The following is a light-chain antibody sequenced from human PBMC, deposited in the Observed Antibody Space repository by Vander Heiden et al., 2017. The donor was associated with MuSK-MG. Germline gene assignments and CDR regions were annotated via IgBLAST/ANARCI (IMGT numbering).Light chain of an antibody. J-gene: IGKJ4*01. CDR2: AAS. V-gene: IGKV1-9*01. CDR3: QRLNSYPHT. CDR1: QGISSY. Sequence: IQLTQSPSSLSASVGDRVTITCRASQGISSYLAWYQQKPGKAPKLLIYAASTLQSGVPSRFSGSGSGTDFTLTISSPQPEDFATYYCQRLNSYPHTFGGGTKVEIK.